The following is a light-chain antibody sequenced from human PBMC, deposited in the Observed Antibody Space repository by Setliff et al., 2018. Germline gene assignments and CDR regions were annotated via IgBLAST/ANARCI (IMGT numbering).Light chain of an antibody. J-gene: IGLJ1*01. CDR2: EVS. CDR3: SSYAGSNNYV. Sequence: QSVLTQPPSASGSPGQSVTISCTGTSSDVGGYNYVSWYQQHPGKAPKLMIYEVSKWPSGVPDRFSGSKSGNTASLTVSGLQAEDEADYYCSSYAGSNNYVFGTGT. CDR1: SSDVGGYNY. V-gene: IGLV2-8*01.